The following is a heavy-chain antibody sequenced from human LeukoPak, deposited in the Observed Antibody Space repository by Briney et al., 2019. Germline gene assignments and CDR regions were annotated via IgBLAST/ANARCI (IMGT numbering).Heavy chain of an antibody. Sequence: GGSLRLSCAVSGITLSNYGMSWVRQAPGKGREWVAGISDSGGSTNYADSVKGRFTISRDNRKNTLYLQMNSLRAEDTAVYFCAKRGVVIRVILVGFHKEAYYFDSWGQGALVTVSS. CDR3: AKRGVVIRVILVGFHKEAYYFDS. V-gene: IGHV3-23*01. J-gene: IGHJ4*02. D-gene: IGHD3-22*01. CDR1: GITLSNYG. CDR2: ISDSGGST.